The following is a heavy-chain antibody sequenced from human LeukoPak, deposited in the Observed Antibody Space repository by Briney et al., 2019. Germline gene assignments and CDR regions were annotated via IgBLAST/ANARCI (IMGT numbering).Heavy chain of an antibody. D-gene: IGHD2-2*01. Sequence: SETLSLTCTVSGDSISSSSYYWGWIRQPPGKGLEWIGSIYYSGSTYYNPSLKSRVTISVDTSKNQFSLKLSSVTAADTAVYYCARYTRDIVVVPVATNDAFDIWGQGTMVTVSS. V-gene: IGHV4-39*01. CDR3: ARYTRDIVVVPVATNDAFDI. CDR2: IYYSGST. J-gene: IGHJ3*02. CDR1: GDSISSSSYY.